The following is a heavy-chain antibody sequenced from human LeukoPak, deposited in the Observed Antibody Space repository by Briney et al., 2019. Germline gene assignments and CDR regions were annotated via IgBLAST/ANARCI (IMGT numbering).Heavy chain of an antibody. CDR2: ISSSGSTI. CDR1: GFTFSDYY. D-gene: IGHD7-27*01. J-gene: IGHJ4*02. CDR3: ARESITGDRDFDY. V-gene: IGHV3-11*04. Sequence: GGSLRLSCAASGFTFSDYYMSWIRQAPGKGLEWVSYISSSGSTIYYADSVKVRFTISRDNAKNSLYLQMNSLRAEDTAVYYCARESITGDRDFDYWGQGTLITVSS.